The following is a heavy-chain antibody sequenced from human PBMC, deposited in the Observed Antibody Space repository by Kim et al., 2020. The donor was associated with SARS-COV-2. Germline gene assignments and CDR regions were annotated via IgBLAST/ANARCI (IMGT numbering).Heavy chain of an antibody. V-gene: IGHV3-21*01. J-gene: IGHJ4*02. CDR2: ISTSGSYI. CDR3: AKVAGEDY. Sequence: GGSLRLSCAASGFSFSTHNMNWVRQAPGKGLEWVSSISTSGSYIYYADSVKGRFTISRDNAKNSLYLQMDSLRAEDTAVYYCAKVAGEDYWGQGTRVTVSS. CDR1: GFSFSTHN. D-gene: IGHD3-16*01.